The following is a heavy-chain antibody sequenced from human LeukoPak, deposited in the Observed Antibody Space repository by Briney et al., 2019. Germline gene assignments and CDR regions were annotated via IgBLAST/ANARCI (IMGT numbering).Heavy chain of an antibody. Sequence: SETLSLTCAVYGGSFSGYYWSWIRQPPGKGLEWIGEINHSGSTNYNPSLKSRVTISVDTSKNQFSLKLSSVTAADTAVYYCARALWFGGDYWGQGTLVTVSS. CDR1: GGSFSGYY. D-gene: IGHD3-10*01. CDR3: ARALWFGGDY. J-gene: IGHJ4*02. V-gene: IGHV4-34*01. CDR2: INHSGST.